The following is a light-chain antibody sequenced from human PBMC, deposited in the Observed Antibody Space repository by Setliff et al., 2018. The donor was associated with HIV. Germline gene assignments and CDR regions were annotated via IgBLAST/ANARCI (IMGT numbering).Light chain of an antibody. CDR3: YSYTSSDTYV. CDR2: EVT. J-gene: IGLJ1*01. CDR1: SGDVGAYNR. V-gene: IGLV2-18*02. Sequence: QSALTQPPSVSGSPGQSVTISCTGTSGDVGAYNRVSWYQQAPGTAPKVIIYEVTNRPSGVPDRFSGSKSGNTASLTISGLQAEDEADYYCYSYTSSDTYVFGTGTKVTDL.